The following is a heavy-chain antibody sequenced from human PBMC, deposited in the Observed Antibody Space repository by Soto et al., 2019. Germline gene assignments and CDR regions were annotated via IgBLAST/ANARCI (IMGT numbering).Heavy chain of an antibody. V-gene: IGHV3-23*01. CDR2: SDGGVGA. J-gene: IGHJ3*02. CDR1: GFTHSEYV. D-gene: IGHD3-10*02. Sequence: PERSLRLSCPASGFTHSEYVMNWVRQAPGKGLQGVVVSDGGVGANDIDSVKGRFTVSRDNSKSMLFLQMDPLRVEDTALYYCAKDDVSRNGVYDPFDIWGQGTMVTVSS. CDR3: AKDDVSRNGVYDPFDI.